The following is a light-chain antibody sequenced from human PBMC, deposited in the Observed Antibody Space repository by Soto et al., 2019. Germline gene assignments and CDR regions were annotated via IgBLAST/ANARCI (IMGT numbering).Light chain of an antibody. CDR1: SSDVGGYNY. Sequence: QSALTQPASVSGSPGQSITISCTGTSSDVGGYNYVSWYQQHPGKAPKLMIYDVSNRPSGVSNRFSGSKSGNTASLTISGLQAEDEADYYCSSYTSSSTIGVFGNGAKVTVL. CDR3: SSYTSSSTIGV. V-gene: IGLV2-14*01. CDR2: DVS. J-gene: IGLJ1*01.